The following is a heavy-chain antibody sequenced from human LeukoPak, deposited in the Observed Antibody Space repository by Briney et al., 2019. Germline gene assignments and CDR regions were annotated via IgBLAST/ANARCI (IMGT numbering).Heavy chain of an antibody. Sequence: PSETLSLTCTVSGGSISSYYWSWIRQPPGKGLEWIGYIYYSGSTNYNPSLKSRVTISVDTSKNQFSLKLSSVTAADTAVYYCARGGDIVVVLDYWGQGTLVTVSS. V-gene: IGHV4-59*12. D-gene: IGHD2-2*01. CDR1: GGSISSYY. CDR2: IYYSGST. J-gene: IGHJ4*02. CDR3: ARGGDIVVVLDY.